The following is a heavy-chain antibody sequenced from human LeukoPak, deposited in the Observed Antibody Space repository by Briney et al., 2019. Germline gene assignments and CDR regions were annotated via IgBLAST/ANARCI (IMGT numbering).Heavy chain of an antibody. J-gene: IGHJ4*02. CDR2: IYYSGST. CDR3: ARGHSGGSCQVDY. Sequence: SETLSLTCTVCGGSIRSGDYYWSWIRQPPGKGLEWIGYIYYSGSTYYNPSLKSRVTISVDTSKNQFSLKLSSVTAADTAVYYCARGHSGGSCQVDYWGQGTLVTVSS. D-gene: IGHD2-15*01. V-gene: IGHV4-30-4*01. CDR1: GGSIRSGDYY.